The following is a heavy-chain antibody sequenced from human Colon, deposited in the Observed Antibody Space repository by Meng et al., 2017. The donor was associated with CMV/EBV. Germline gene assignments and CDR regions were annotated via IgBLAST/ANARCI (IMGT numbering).Heavy chain of an antibody. CDR1: GFSFSESG. Sequence: VGGVGSGGGVVRAGGSVRLSCGASGFSFSESGIHWLRQDPGKGLEWVSFIDTTNHYYADSVKGRFTISRDDSKRMVYLQMNNLKTEDTAMYFCSNGLLGVQGHWGQGTLVTVSS. CDR3: SNGLLGVQGH. J-gene: IGHJ4*02. V-gene: IGHV3-30*02. CDR2: IDTTNH. D-gene: IGHD3-3*01.